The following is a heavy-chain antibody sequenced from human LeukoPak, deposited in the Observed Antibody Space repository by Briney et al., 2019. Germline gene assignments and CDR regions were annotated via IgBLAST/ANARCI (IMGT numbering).Heavy chain of an antibody. J-gene: IGHJ3*02. CDR3: AGRWQQLVGRGGTTEQYDTFDI. CDR2: IDPNGGRT. D-gene: IGHD6-13*01. Sequence: GASVKVSCKASGYTFTRYYIDWVRQAPGQGLEWMGIIDPNGGRTNYAQNFQGRITMTRDTSTSTVYLDLSSLRSEDTAVYYCAGRWQQLVGRGGTTEQYDTFDIWGRGTKVTVSS. CDR1: GYTFTRYY. V-gene: IGHV1-46*01.